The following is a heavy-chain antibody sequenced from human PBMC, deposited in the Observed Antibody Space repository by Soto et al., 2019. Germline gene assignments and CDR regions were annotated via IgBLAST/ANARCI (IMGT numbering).Heavy chain of an antibody. Sequence: QITLKESGPTLVKPTQTLTLTCTFSGFSLSTSGVGVGWIRQPPGKALEWLALIYWDDDKRYSPSLKSRLTITKDTSNNQVVLTMTNMDPVDTATYHCAHRRRLLWFGTAFDYWGQGTLVTVSS. CDR3: AHRRRLLWFGTAFDY. D-gene: IGHD3-10*01. V-gene: IGHV2-5*02. J-gene: IGHJ4*02. CDR2: IYWDDDK. CDR1: GFSLSTSGVG.